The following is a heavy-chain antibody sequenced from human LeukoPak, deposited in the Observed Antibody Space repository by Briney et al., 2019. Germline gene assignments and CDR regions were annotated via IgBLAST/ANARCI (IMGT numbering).Heavy chain of an antibody. Sequence: SETLSLTCTVSGGSISSGYYYWSWIRQPAGKGLEWIGRIYTSGSTNQNPSLKSRVTISVDTSKNQFSLKLSSVTAADTAVYYCARTRDGYNSDFDYWGQGTLVTVSS. V-gene: IGHV4-61*02. D-gene: IGHD5-24*01. CDR2: IYTSGST. J-gene: IGHJ4*02. CDR3: ARTRDGYNSDFDY. CDR1: GGSISSGYYY.